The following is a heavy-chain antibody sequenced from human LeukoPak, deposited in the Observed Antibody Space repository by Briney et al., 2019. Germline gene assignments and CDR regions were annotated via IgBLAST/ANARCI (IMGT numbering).Heavy chain of an antibody. CDR1: GFTFSDYG. Sequence: GGSLRLSCAASGFTFSDYGMHWVRQAPGKGLEWVAGISDDGNNKYYADSVKGRFTISRDNSRDTLFVQMNSLTTEDTAVYYCAKGMTTVTFFDYWGQGTLVTVSS. CDR3: AKGMTTVTFFDY. D-gene: IGHD4-17*01. CDR2: ISDDGNNK. J-gene: IGHJ4*02. V-gene: IGHV3-30*18.